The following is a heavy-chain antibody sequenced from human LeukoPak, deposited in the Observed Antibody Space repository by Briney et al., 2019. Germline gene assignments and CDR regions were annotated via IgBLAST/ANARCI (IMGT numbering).Heavy chain of an antibody. V-gene: IGHV4-59*12. CDR1: GGSISSYY. J-gene: IGHJ5*02. D-gene: IGHD3-22*01. CDR3: AREGYFDSSGYXHNWFHX. Sequence: SETLSLTRTVSGGSISSYYWSWIRQPPGKGLEWIGDIYYCGSSNHNPPHRSRVTKSVDTSKHQYPLKLISVTAADTAVYYYAREGYFDSSGYXHNWFHXWGQGTLVTVS. CDR2: IYYCGSS.